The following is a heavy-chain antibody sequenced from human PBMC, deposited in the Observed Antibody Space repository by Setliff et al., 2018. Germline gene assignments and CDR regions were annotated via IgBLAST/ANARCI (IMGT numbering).Heavy chain of an antibody. CDR3: AREQWLDPPGYYYMDV. CDR1: GFTFSTHS. J-gene: IGHJ6*03. CDR2: ISRSSTYI. D-gene: IGHD6-19*01. V-gene: IGHV3-21*01. Sequence: GGSLRLSCAASGFTFSTHSMNWVRQAPGKGLEWVSSISRSSTYIYYADSMKGRFTISRDNAKNSLYLQMNSLRAEDTAVYYCAREQWLDPPGYYYMDVWAKGTTVTVSS.